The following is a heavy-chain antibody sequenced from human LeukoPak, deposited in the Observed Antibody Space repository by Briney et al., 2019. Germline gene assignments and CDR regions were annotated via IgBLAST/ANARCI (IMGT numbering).Heavy chain of an antibody. D-gene: IGHD1-26*01. V-gene: IGHV1-46*03. CDR1: GYTFTSYY. CDR2: INPSGGST. Sequence: ASVKVSCKASGYTFTSYYIHWVRQAPGQGLEWMGVINPSGGSTTYAQKFQDRFTMTRDTSTSTVYMELSSLRSEDAAVYYYAGEIVGINYWGQGTLVTVSS. CDR3: AGEIVGINY. J-gene: IGHJ4*02.